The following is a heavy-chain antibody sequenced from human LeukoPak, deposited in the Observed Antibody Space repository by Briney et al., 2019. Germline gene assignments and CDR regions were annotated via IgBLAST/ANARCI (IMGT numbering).Heavy chain of an antibody. CDR1: GFTFNNYA. D-gene: IGHD2-2*01. V-gene: IGHV3-30*01. Sequence: GGSLRLSCPASGFTFNNYAMNWVRQAPGKGLEWVAVISYDGSNKYYADSVKGRFTISRDNSKNTLYLQMNSLRAEDTAVYYCARGWSIVVVPAAPLDYWGQGTLVTVSS. J-gene: IGHJ4*02. CDR3: ARGWSIVVVPAAPLDY. CDR2: ISYDGSNK.